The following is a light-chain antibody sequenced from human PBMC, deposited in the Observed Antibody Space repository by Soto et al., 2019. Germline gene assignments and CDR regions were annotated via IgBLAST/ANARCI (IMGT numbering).Light chain of an antibody. CDR3: QSYDSSLTAL. J-gene: IGLJ3*02. CDR2: GNS. V-gene: IGLV1-40*01. CDR1: SSNIGAGYD. Sequence: QSVLTQPPSVSGAPGQRVTISCTGSSSNIGAGYDVHWSQQLPGTAPKLLIYGNSNRPSGVPDRFSGSKSGTSASLAITGLQAEDEADYYCQSYDSSLTALFGGGTKVTV.